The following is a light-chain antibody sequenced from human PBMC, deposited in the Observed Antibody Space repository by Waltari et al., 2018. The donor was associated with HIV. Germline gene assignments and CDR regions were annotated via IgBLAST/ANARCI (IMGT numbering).Light chain of an antibody. CDR1: SSDVGSYNL. V-gene: IGLV2-23*02. CDR2: EVS. J-gene: IGLJ3*02. CDR3: CSYAGSSTWM. Sequence: QSALTQPASVSGSPGQSITISCTGTSSDVGSYNLVSWYQQHPGKAPKLMIYEVSKRPSGGSNRFSGSKSGNTASLTISGLQAEDEADYYCCSYAGSSTWMFGGGTKLTAL.